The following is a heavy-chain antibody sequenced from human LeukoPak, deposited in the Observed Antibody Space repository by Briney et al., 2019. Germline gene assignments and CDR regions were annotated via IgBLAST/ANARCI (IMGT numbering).Heavy chain of an antibody. CDR2: IYSGGST. J-gene: IGHJ5*02. CDR3: ASDSSGYFGP. CDR1: GFTVSSNY. V-gene: IGHV3-66*02. D-gene: IGHD3-22*01. Sequence: AGGSLRLSCAASGFTVSSNYMSWVRQAPGKGLEWVSVIYSGGSTYYADSVKGRFTISRDNSKNTLYLQMNSLRAEDTAVYFCASDSSGYFGPWGQGTLVTVSS.